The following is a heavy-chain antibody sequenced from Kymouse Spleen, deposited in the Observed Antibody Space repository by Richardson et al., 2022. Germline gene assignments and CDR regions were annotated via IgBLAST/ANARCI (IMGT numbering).Heavy chain of an antibody. CDR3: ARGSRGSYYYYGMDV. CDR2: INHSGST. Sequence: QVQLQQWGAGLLKPSETLSLTCAVYGGSFSGYYWSWIRQPPGKGLEWIGEINHSGSTNYNPSLKSRVTISVDTSKNQFSLKLSSVTAADTAVYYCARGSRGSYYYYGMDVWGQGTTVTVSS. D-gene: IGHD1-26*01. J-gene: IGHJ6*02. V-gene: IGHV4-34*01. CDR1: GGSFSGYY.